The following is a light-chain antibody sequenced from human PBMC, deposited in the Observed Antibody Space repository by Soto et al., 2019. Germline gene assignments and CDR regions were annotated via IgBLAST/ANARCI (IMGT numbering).Light chain of an antibody. CDR1: QSVSSSY. V-gene: IGKV3-20*01. CDR2: GAS. J-gene: IGKJ1*01. CDR3: QQYGSSRRT. Sequence: EIVLTQSPGTLSLSPGERATLSCRASQSVSSSYLAWYQQKPGQAPRLLIYGASSRATGIPDRFSGSGSGTDFTLTISRLEPEDFAVYSSQQYGSSRRTFGQGTKVEIK.